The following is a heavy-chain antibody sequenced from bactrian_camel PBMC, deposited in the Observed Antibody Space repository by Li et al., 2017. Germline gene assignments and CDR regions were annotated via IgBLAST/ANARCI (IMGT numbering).Heavy chain of an antibody. D-gene: IGHD6*01. CDR2: INTGSGNT. V-gene: IGHV3S1*01. Sequence: HVQLVESGGGSVQAGGSLRLSCAASGYTVSRNCMGWFRQAPRKEREEVAQINTGSGNTYYADSVKGRFTISQDNAKNTVFLQMNSLSAEDTAMHYCAATGTRTFVLTCPRTSFAYWGQGTQVTVS. J-gene: IGHJ6*01. CDR3: AATGTRTFVLTCPRTSFAY. CDR1: GYTVSRNC.